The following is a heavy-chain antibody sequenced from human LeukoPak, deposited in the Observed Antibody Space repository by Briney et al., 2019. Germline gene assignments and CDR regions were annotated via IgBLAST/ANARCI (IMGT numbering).Heavy chain of an antibody. CDR3: ARYFGSGSYLDY. CDR2: INTGNGQT. CDR1: GYTFTKFA. J-gene: IGHJ4*02. Sequence: ASVKVSCKTSGYTFTKFAIHWVRQAPGQRLEGMGWINTGNGQTKYSENFEGRVTMTRDTSTSTIYVEVRSLTSEDTGLYYCARYFGSGSYLDYWGQGTLLTVSS. D-gene: IGHD3-10*01. V-gene: IGHV1-3*04.